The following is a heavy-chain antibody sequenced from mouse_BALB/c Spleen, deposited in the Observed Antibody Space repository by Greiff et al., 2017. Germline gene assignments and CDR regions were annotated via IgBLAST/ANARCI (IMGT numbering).Heavy chain of an antibody. Sequence: VQLQQPGAELVKPGTSVKLSCKASGYNFTSYWINWVKLRPGQGLEWIGDIYPGSGSTNYNEKFKSKATLTVDTSSSTAYMQLSSLASEDSALYYCARSGGNYGAMDYWGQGTSVTVSS. J-gene: IGHJ4*01. D-gene: IGHD2-1*01. CDR2: IYPGSGST. CDR3: ARSGGNYGAMDY. V-gene: IGHV1-55*01. CDR1: GYNFTSYW.